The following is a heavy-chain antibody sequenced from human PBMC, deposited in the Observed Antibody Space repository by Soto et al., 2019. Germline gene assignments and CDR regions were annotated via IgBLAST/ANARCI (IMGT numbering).Heavy chain of an antibody. CDR1: GYSFTTYW. Sequence: GESLKISCKASGYSFTTYWIAWVRQMPGKGLEWMGIINPGDSDIRYSPSFQGQVTISADNSISTAYLQWSSLKASDTAMYYCARHEQFYYYYYGMDVWGQGAAVTVSS. CDR2: INPGDSDI. J-gene: IGHJ6*02. V-gene: IGHV5-51*01. D-gene: IGHD4-4*01. CDR3: ARHEQFYYYYYGMDV.